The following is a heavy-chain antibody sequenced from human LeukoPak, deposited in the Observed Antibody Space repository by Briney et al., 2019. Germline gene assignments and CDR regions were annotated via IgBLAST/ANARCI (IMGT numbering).Heavy chain of an antibody. Sequence: PGGSLRLSCAASGFTFSSYSMNWVRQAPGKGLEWVSSISSSSSYIYYADSVKGRFTISRDNAKNSLYLQMNSLRAEDTAVYYCARFTLQYCSSTSCSEGQPNDYWGQGTLVTVSS. CDR2: ISSSSSYI. V-gene: IGHV3-21*01. D-gene: IGHD2-2*01. CDR3: ARFTLQYCSSTSCSEGQPNDY. CDR1: GFTFSSYS. J-gene: IGHJ4*02.